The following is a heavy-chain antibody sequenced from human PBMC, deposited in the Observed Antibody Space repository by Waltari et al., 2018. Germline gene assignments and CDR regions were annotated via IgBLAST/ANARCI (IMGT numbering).Heavy chain of an antibody. Sequence: QVQLQESGPGLVKPSETLSLTCTVSGGSISRYYWSWIRQPPGKGLEWIGYIYYSGSTNYNPSLKSRVTISVDTSKNQFSLKLSSVTAADTAVYYCANSRSSSWVDYWGQGTLVTVSS. D-gene: IGHD6-13*01. CDR1: GGSISRYY. J-gene: IGHJ4*02. CDR3: ANSRSSSWVDY. V-gene: IGHV4-59*01. CDR2: IYYSGST.